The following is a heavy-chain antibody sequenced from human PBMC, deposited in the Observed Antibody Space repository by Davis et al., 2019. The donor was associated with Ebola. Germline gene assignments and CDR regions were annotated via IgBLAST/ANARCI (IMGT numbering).Heavy chain of an antibody. CDR3: AREAYGDMGHWFDP. V-gene: IGHV1-18*01. CDR2: ISAYNGNT. D-gene: IGHD4-17*01. Sequence: AASVKVSCKASGYTFTSYGISWVRQAPGQGLEWMGWISAYNGNTNYAQKLQGRVTMTTDTSTSTAYMELRSLRSDDTAVYYCAREAYGDMGHWFDPWGQGTLVTVSS. J-gene: IGHJ5*02. CDR1: GYTFTSYG.